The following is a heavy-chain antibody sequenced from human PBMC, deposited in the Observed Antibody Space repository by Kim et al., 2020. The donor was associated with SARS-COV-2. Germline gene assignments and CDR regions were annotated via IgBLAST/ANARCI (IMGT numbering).Heavy chain of an antibody. Sequence: GGSLRLSCAASGFTFSSCFMHWVRQAPGKGLEWVAVVWSDGTKKSYADSAKGRFTISRDNSKNALYLQMGTLTAEDTAVYYCARGKSGDDYNSLNYWGQGTLVTVSS. J-gene: IGHJ4*02. V-gene: IGHV3-33*01. D-gene: IGHD4-4*01. CDR2: VWSDGTKK. CDR3: ARGKSGDDYNSLNY. CDR1: GFTFSSCF.